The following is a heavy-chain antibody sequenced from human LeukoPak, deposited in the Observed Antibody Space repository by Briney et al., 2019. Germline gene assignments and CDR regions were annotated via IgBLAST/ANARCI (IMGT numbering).Heavy chain of an antibody. CDR1: GDSVSSNSSA. CDR3: ARVIAARPRLARYFDY. Sequence: SQTLSLTCAISGDSVSSNSSAWNWIRQSPSRGLEWLGRTYYRSKWYNHYAASVKSRITINPDTSKNQFSLQLDSVTPEDTAVYYCARVIAARPRLARYFDYWGQGTLVTVSS. D-gene: IGHD6-6*01. CDR2: TYYRSKWYN. J-gene: IGHJ4*02. V-gene: IGHV6-1*01.